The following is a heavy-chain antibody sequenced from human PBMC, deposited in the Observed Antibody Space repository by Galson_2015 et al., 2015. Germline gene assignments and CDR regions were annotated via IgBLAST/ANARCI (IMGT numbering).Heavy chain of an antibody. CDR3: AREDWHDAFDT. CDR2: ISSSGSTI. J-gene: IGHJ3*02. CDR1: GFTFSSYE. V-gene: IGHV3-48*03. Sequence: ALRISCAVSGFTFSSYEMRWVRQAPGKGLEWLSYISSSGSTIYYAESVKGRFTISRENSKNSLYLQMNSLRAEDSAVYYCAREDWHDAFDTWGQGTMVTVSS. D-gene: IGHD3-9*01.